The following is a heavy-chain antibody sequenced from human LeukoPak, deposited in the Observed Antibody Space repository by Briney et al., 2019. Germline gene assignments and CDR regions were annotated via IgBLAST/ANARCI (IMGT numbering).Heavy chain of an antibody. Sequence: GGSLRLSCAASGFTFSSYGMHWVRQAPGKGLEWVAFIRYDGSNKYYADSVKGRFTISRDNSKNTLYLQMNSLRAEDTAVYYCAREGSEAFDYWGQGTLVTVSS. D-gene: IGHD2-15*01. V-gene: IGHV3-30*02. CDR1: GFTFSSYG. CDR3: AREGSEAFDY. J-gene: IGHJ4*02. CDR2: IRYDGSNK.